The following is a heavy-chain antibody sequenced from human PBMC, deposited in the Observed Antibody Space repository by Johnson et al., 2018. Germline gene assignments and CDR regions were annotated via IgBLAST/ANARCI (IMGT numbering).Heavy chain of an antibody. V-gene: IGHV4-59*01. CDR3: ARGSYYYDSSGYYCLDI. J-gene: IGHJ3*02. Sequence: QVQLQESGPGLVKPSETLSLTCTVSGGYISSYYWSWIRQPPGKGLEWIGYMYYSGSTNYNPSLKSRVTISVATSKNRFSLKLSSVTAADTAVYYCARGSYYYDSSGYYCLDIWGQGTMVTVSS. CDR2: MYYSGST. CDR1: GGYISSYY. D-gene: IGHD3-22*01.